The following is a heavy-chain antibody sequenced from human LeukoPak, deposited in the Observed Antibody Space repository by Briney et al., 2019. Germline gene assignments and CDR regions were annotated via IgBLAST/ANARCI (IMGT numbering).Heavy chain of an antibody. Sequence: GGSLRLSCAASGFTVSSNYMSWVRQAPGKGLEWVSIIYSDGTAYYADSVKGRFTISRDNSKNTLYLQMNSLRAEDTAVYYCARASPDSSGHYFFDYWGQGTLVTVSS. CDR2: IYSDGTA. V-gene: IGHV3-53*01. D-gene: IGHD3-22*01. J-gene: IGHJ4*02. CDR3: ARASPDSSGHYFFDY. CDR1: GFTVSSNY.